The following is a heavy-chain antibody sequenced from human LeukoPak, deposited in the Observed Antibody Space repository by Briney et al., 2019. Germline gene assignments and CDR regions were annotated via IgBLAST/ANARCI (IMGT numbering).Heavy chain of an antibody. CDR3: ARDLSSVPNYYDSSGYYQHPPFDY. Sequence: PGGSLRLSCAASGFTFSSYWMSWVRQAPGKGLEWVANIKHDGSEKYYVDSVKGRFTISRDNAKNSLYLQMNSLRAEDTAVYYCARDLSSVPNYYDSSGYYQHPPFDYWGQGTLVTVSS. CDR2: IKHDGSEK. CDR1: GFTFSSYW. J-gene: IGHJ4*02. D-gene: IGHD3-22*01. V-gene: IGHV3-7*01.